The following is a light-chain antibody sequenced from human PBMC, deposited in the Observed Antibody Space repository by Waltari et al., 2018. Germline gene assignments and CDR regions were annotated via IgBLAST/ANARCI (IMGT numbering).Light chain of an antibody. CDR2: HAS. CDR3: QHYVNLPAT. CDR1: QSISHY. J-gene: IGKJ1*01. Sequence: EVVLTQSPGTLSLSPGEGANLSCRASQSISHYLAWYQQKPGQAPRLLIYHASSRATGIPDRFSGSGCGTDVSLTISRLEPEDFAVYYCQHYVNLPATFGQGTKVEIK. V-gene: IGKV3-20*01.